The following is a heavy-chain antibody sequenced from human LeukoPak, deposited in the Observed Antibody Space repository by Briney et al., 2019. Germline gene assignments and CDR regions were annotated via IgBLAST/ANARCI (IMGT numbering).Heavy chain of an antibody. D-gene: IGHD4-23*01. CDR2: IYYSGST. V-gene: IGHV4-39*01. CDR1: GGSISSSSYY. CDR3: ARQDGGNSEEDWFDP. Sequence: SETLSFTCTVSGGSISSSSYYWGWIRQPPGKGLEWIGSIYYSGSTYYNPSLKSRVTISVDTSKNQFSLKLSSVTAADTAVYYCARQDGGNSEEDWFDPWGQGTLVTVSS. J-gene: IGHJ5*02.